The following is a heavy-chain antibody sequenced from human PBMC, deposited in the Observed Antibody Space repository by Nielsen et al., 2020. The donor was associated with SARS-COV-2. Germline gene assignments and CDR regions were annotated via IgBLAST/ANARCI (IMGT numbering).Heavy chain of an antibody. CDR3: VRAAPAAAPSNWFDP. D-gene: IGHD2-2*01. CDR1: GASINSGIYY. J-gene: IGHJ5*02. CDR2: IYNRGGA. Sequence: LRLSCSVSGASINSGIYYWSWVRQHSGKGLEWIGYIYNRGGAYYNPSLRTRVTISADTSKNQFSLRLTSVTAADTAVYYCVRAAPAAAPSNWFDPWGQGTLVTVSS. V-gene: IGHV4-31*03.